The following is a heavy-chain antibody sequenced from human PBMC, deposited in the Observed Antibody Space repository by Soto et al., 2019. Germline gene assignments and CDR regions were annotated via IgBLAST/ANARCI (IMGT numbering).Heavy chain of an antibody. CDR2: INPSTTT. V-gene: IGHV1-46*03. Sequence: QVQLVQSGAEVKQPGASVRVSCKASGYPFTRYHMHWLRQAPGQGLEWLGVINPSTTTTYAQRFQGRVTMTRDKSTSTVYMELSSLRSDDTAVYYCAREAEEYSGSDYWGPGSLVTVSS. J-gene: IGHJ4*02. CDR3: AREAEEYSGSDY. D-gene: IGHD3-10*01. CDR1: GYPFTRYH.